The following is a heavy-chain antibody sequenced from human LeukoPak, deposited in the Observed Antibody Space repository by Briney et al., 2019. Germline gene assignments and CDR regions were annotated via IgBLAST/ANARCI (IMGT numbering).Heavy chain of an antibody. CDR2: IYHSGST. CDR3: ARGRLGYGSGSPLDY. J-gene: IGHJ4*02. CDR1: GYSISSGYY. D-gene: IGHD3-10*01. V-gene: IGHV4-38-2*01. Sequence: SETLSLTCAVSGYSISSGYYWGWIRQPPGKGLEWIGSIYHSGSTYYNPSLKSRVTISVDTSKNQFSLKLSSVTAADTAVYYCARGRLGYGSGSPLDYWGQGTLVTVSS.